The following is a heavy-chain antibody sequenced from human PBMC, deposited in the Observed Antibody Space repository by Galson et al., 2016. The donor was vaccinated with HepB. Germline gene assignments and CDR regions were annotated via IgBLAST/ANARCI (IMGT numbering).Heavy chain of an antibody. J-gene: IGHJ6*02. CDR3: AGVAGLPGGLVVGPVDNFGIDV. CDR2: VRGTGTFT. V-gene: IGHV3-11*06. CDR1: GFTFNNYG. D-gene: IGHD2-2*01. Sequence: SLRLSCAASGFTFNNYGMTWVRQAPGKGLEWVSYVRGTGTFTNQADSVQGRFTIARDNAKNALFLQINNLRAEDTAVYYCAGVAGLPGGLVVGPVDNFGIDVWGQGTSVNVSS.